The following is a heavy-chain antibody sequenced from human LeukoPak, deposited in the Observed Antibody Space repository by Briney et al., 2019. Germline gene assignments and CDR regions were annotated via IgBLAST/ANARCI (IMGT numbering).Heavy chain of an antibody. CDR3: ARDQTAALGVVFFDY. V-gene: IGHV3-48*03. J-gene: IGHJ4*02. Sequence: GGSLRLSCAASGFTFNTYEMNWVRQAPGKGLEWLSYIDSSGSTIHYADSVKGRFTISRDNAKNSLYLQMDSLRVEDTAVYYCARDQTAALGVVFFDYWGQGALVTVSS. CDR1: GFTFNTYE. D-gene: IGHD3-3*01. CDR2: IDSSGSTI.